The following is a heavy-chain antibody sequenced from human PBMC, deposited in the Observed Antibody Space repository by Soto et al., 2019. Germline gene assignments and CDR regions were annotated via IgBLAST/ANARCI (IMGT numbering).Heavy chain of an antibody. CDR3: VRGWDYYDSRAYYDY. J-gene: IGHJ4*02. D-gene: IGHD3-22*01. Sequence: WTWIRQSPGKGLEWIGYVSYSGGTSYNPSLKGRVTISLDRSKSQFSLKLSSVTAADTALYYCVRGWDYYDSRAYYDYWGQGTLVTVSS. CDR2: VSYSGGT. V-gene: IGHV4-59*01.